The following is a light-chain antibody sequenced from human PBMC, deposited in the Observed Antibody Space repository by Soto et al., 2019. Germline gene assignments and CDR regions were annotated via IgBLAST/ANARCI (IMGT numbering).Light chain of an antibody. CDR1: QSVSTY. CDR3: QHRSGCPPWT. CDR2: DVS. Sequence: EIVLTQSPATLSLSPGERATLSCRASQSVSTYLAWYQQKPGQAPRLLIYDVSDRATGIPARFSGSGSGTNFTLTISGLVPEDFAVYYCQHRSGCPPWTFGQGTKVQI. J-gene: IGKJ1*01. V-gene: IGKV3-11*01.